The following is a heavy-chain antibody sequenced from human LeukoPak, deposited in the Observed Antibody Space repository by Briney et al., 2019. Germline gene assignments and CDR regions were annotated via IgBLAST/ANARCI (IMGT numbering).Heavy chain of an antibody. CDR1: GGPIASSAYY. Sequence: SETLSLTCTVSGGPIASSAYYWVWVRQSPGRGLQWLGSIYNNGDTYYNPSFESRVTIAIETSKNQFSLKMTSVTAADTAVYYCARGAVATMTDAFDIWGQGTMVTVSS. CDR2: IYNNGDT. J-gene: IGHJ3*02. CDR3: ARGAVATMTDAFDI. V-gene: IGHV4-39*07. D-gene: IGHD5-12*01.